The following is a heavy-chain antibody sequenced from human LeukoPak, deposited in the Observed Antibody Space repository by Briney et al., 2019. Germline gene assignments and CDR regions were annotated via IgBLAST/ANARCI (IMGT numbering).Heavy chain of an antibody. Sequence: PSETLSLSCAVYGGSFSGYYWSWVRQAPGKGLEWVSVIYSGGSTYYADSVKGRFTISRDNSKNTLYLQMSSLRAEDTAVYYCARDLGGPFDYWGQGTLVTVSS. J-gene: IGHJ4*02. D-gene: IGHD3-3*01. V-gene: IGHV3-53*01. CDR2: IYSGGST. CDR3: ARDLGGPFDY. CDR1: GGSFSGYY.